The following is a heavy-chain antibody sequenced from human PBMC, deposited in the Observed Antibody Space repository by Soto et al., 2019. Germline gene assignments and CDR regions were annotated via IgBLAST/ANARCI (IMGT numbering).Heavy chain of an antibody. Sequence: QVQLVESGGGVVQPGRSLRLSCEASGFTFSSYPMHWVRQAPGKGLEWMAIIADDGSSEHYAASVKGRFTISRDNSKNTLFLHMSSLTSEDTATYFCARDGSSSWYFDWYFDLWGRGTLVSVSS. V-gene: IGHV3-30-3*01. CDR3: ARDGSSSWYFDWYFDL. D-gene: IGHD2-15*01. CDR1: GFTFSSYP. J-gene: IGHJ2*01. CDR2: IADDGSSE.